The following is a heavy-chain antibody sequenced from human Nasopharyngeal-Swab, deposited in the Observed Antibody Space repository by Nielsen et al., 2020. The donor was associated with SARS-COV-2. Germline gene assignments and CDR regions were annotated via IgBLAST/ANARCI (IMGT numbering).Heavy chain of an antibody. V-gene: IGHV6-1*01. CDR1: GDSVSSNTAA. D-gene: IGHD6-19*01. CDR2: TYYRSMWNN. Sequence: SQTLSLTCAISGDSVSSNTAAWNWIRQSPSRGLEWLGRTYYRSMWNNDYAVSVRGRITINPDPSKNQLSLQLNSVTPEDTAVYYCARIAVAVSPVWGQGTLVTVSS. CDR3: ARIAVAVSPV. J-gene: IGHJ4*02.